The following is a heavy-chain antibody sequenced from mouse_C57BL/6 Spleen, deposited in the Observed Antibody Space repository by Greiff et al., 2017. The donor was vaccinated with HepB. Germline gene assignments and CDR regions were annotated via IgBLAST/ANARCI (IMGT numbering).Heavy chain of an antibody. CDR3: ARRLGGAHYFDY. J-gene: IGHJ2*01. CDR1: GYTFTSYW. V-gene: IGHV1-69*01. D-gene: IGHD4-1*01. CDR2: IDPSDSYT. Sequence: QVQLQQSGAELVMPGASVKLSCKASGYTFTSYWMHWVKQRPGQGLEWIGEIDPSDSYTNYNQKFKGKSTLTVDKSSSTAYMQLSSLTSEDSAVYYCARRLGGAHYFDYWGHSTTLTVSS.